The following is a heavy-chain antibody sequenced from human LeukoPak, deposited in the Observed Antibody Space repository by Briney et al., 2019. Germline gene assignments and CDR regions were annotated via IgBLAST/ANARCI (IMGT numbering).Heavy chain of an antibody. D-gene: IGHD6-13*01. CDR3: AKAGGSSSWSPFDY. CDR1: GFTFDDYA. V-gene: IGHV3-9*01. CDR2: ISWNSGSR. Sequence: GGSLRLSCAASGFTFDDYAMHWVRQAPGKGLEWVSGISWNSGSRGYADSVRGRFTISRDTARNSLYLQMNSLRAEDTALYYCAKAGGSSSWSPFDYWGQGTLVTVSS. J-gene: IGHJ4*02.